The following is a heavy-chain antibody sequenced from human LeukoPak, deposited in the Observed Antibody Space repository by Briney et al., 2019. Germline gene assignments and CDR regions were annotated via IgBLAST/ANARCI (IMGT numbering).Heavy chain of an antibody. D-gene: IGHD1-26*01. J-gene: IGHJ4*02. CDR1: GYTFTGYY. CDR3: ARYSGSYSGFDY. Sequence: ASVKVSCKASGYTFTGYYMHWVRQAPGQGLEWMGRINPSSGGTNYAQKFQGRVTMTRDTSISTAYMELSRLRSDDTAVYYCARYSGSYSGFDYWGQGTLVTVSS. CDR2: INPSSGGT. V-gene: IGHV1-2*06.